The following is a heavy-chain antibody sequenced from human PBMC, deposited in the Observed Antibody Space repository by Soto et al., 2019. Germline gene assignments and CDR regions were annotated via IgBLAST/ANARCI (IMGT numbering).Heavy chain of an antibody. D-gene: IGHD6-19*01. J-gene: IGHJ3*02. V-gene: IGHV1-69*13. CDR1: GGTFSSYA. Sequence: GASVNVSCKASGGTFSSYAISWVRQAPGQGLEWMGGIIPIFGTANYAQKFQGRVTITADESTSTAYQELSSLRSEDTAVYFCARAVAGPDAFDIWAKGQWSPSPQ. CDR2: IIPIFGTA. CDR3: ARAVAGPDAFDI.